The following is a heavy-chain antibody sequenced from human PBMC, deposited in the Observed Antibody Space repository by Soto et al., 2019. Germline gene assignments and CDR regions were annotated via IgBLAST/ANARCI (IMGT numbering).Heavy chain of an antibody. J-gene: IGHJ4*02. D-gene: IGHD7-27*01. V-gene: IGHV4-34*01. CDR2: INHSGST. Sequence: SETLSLTCAVYGGSFSGYYWSWIRQPPGKGLEWIGEINHSGSTNYNPSLKSRVTISVDTSKNQFSLKLSSVTAADTAVYYCARAAGEPRYFDYWGQGTLVTVSS. CDR1: GGSFSGYY. CDR3: ARAAGEPRYFDY.